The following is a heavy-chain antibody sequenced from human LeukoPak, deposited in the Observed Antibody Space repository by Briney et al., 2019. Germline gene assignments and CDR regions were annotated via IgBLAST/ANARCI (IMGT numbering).Heavy chain of an antibody. CDR1: RFTFSNYW. CDR3: VSALFDYNANNF. J-gene: IGHJ4*02. Sequence: GGSLRLSCAASRFTFSNYWMHWVRQAPGKGLVWVSRINPDGSSTTYADSVKGRFTISRDNVKNTVSLQMNSLRAEDTAAYFCVSALFDYNANNFWGQATLVTVSS. D-gene: IGHD5-12*01. CDR2: INPDGSST. V-gene: IGHV3-74*01.